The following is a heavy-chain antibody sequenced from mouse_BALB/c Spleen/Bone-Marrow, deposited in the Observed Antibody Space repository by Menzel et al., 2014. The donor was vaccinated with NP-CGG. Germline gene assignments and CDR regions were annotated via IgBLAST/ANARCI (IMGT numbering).Heavy chain of an antibody. CDR3: ARSGYLAWCVY. CDR2: IDPYYGGT. CDR1: GYSFTGYN. Sequence: QLQRCGPGLEKPGASVKISCKASGYSFTGYNMNRVKQSNGKSLECIGNIDPYYGGTCYNRKFKGKTKLTADKSSSTAYMQLKSLTAEDSAVYCCARSGYLAWCVYGGHGTLVTGSA. V-gene: IGHV1S135*01. J-gene: IGHJ3*01.